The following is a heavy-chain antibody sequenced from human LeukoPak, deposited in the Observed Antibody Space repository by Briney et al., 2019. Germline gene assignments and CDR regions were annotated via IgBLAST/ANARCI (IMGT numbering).Heavy chain of an antibody. CDR1: GVSFSSHA. CDR3: ATRPASETYFAVFDY. CDR2: ITGSGGST. V-gene: IGHV3-23*01. D-gene: IGHD1-26*01. Sequence: QTGGSLRLSCTASGVSFSSHAMSWVRQAPGKGPEWVSDITGSGGSTYYAESVKGRFTISRDNSKNTLYLQMNGLRVEDTAVYFCATRPASETYFAVFDYWGQGTLVTVSS. J-gene: IGHJ4*02.